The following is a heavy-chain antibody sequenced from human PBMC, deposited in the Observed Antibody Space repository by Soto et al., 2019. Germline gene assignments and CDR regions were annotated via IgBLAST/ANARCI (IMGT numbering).Heavy chain of an antibody. Sequence: PADTLSLTSTVSARSIGDYYWRWIRQPPGKGLEWIGYIYYSGSTTYHPSLRGRVTMSVDTSKNRFSLKLTSVTAADTALYYCARDRYYGGADYWGQGILVTVS. V-gene: IGHV4-59*01. CDR1: ARSIGDYY. CDR2: IYYSGST. CDR3: ARDRYYGGADY. J-gene: IGHJ4*02. D-gene: IGHD3-10*01.